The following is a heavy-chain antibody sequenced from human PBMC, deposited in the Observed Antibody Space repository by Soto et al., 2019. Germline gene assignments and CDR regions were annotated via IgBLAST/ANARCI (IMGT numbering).Heavy chain of an antibody. CDR2: INPDGGRT. V-gene: IGHV1-46*01. D-gene: IGHD6-6*01. CDR1: GYTFTRYY. Sequence: ASVNVSCKSSGYTFTRYYMHWVRQAPGQGPECMGRINPDGGRTTYAQNFNGRVTMTRDTSASTVYMELSSLKFGDTAMYYCARGAYSSSSFPPFDPWGQGTLVTVSS. J-gene: IGHJ5*02. CDR3: ARGAYSSSSFPPFDP.